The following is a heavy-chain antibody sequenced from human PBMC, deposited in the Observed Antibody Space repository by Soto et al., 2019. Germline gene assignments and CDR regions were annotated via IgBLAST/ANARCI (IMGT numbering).Heavy chain of an antibody. D-gene: IGHD6-19*01. CDR3: AHSSGWYPREAFDI. Sequence: SQTLSLTCAISGDSVSSTSSAWNWISQSPSRGLEWLGRTFYRSKWNNDYAVSVKSRITINADTSKNHFSLQLNSVTPEDTAVYYCAHSSGWYPREAFDIWGQGTVVTVSS. V-gene: IGHV6-1*01. J-gene: IGHJ3*02. CDR2: TFYRSKWNN. CDR1: GDSVSSTSSA.